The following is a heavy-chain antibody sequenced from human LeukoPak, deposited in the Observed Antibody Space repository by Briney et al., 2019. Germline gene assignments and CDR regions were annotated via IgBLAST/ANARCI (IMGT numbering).Heavy chain of an antibody. J-gene: IGHJ3*02. CDR2: ISGSGGST. V-gene: IGHV3-23*01. CDR1: GFTFSSYA. Sequence: QAGGSLRLSCAASGFTFSSYAMSWVRQAPGKGLEWVSAISGSGGSTYYAGSVKGRFTISRDNSKNTLYLQMNSLRAEDTAVYYCAKDLGNSMIGHPEYAFDIWGQGTMVTVSS. D-gene: IGHD3-22*01. CDR3: AKDLGNSMIGHPEYAFDI.